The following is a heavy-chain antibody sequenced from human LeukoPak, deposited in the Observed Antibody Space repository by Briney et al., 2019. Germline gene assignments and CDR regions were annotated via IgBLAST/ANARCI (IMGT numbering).Heavy chain of an antibody. CDR2: IYHSGST. D-gene: IGHD6-25*01. CDR3: VKDSGY. Sequence: PSETLSLTCTVSGYSISSGYYWGWIRQPPGKGLGWIGSIYHSGSTYYNPSLKSRVTISVDTSKNQFSLKLSSVTAADTAVYYCVKDSGYWGQGTLVTVSP. J-gene: IGHJ4*02. V-gene: IGHV4-38-2*02. CDR1: GYSISSGYY.